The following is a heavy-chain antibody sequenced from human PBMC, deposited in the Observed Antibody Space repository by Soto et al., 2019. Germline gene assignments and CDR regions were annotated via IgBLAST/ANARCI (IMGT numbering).Heavy chain of an antibody. CDR3: ARDHVGATAGP. D-gene: IGHD1-26*01. CDR1: GYTFTSYG. CDR2: ISAYNGNT. J-gene: IGHJ5*02. Sequence: ASVKVSCKASGYTFTSYGISWVRQAPGQGLEWMGWISAYNGNTNYAQKLQGRVTMTTDKSTSTAYMELSSLRSEDTAVYYCARDHVGATAGPWGQGTLVTVSS. V-gene: IGHV1-18*01.